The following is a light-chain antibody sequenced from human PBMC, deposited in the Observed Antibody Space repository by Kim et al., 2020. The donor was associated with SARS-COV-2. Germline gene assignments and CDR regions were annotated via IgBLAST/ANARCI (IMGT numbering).Light chain of an antibody. Sequence: GQSVTLSCTGTSSDIGGYDYVSWYQQYPGKAPKLMIYEINKRPSGVPDRFSGSKSGNTASLTVSGLQPEDEADYYRNSYAGSNSLVFGGAPQLPVL. CDR2: EIN. J-gene: IGLJ3*02. V-gene: IGLV2-8*01. CDR1: SSDIGGYDY. CDR3: NSYAGSNSLV.